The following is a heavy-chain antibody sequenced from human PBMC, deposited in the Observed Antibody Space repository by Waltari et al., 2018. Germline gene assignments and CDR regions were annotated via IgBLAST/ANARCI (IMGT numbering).Heavy chain of an antibody. CDR3: AKHWGVVVAATYYFDY. CDR1: GLTFSSYA. Sequence: EVQLVESGGGLVQPGGSLRLSCAASGLTFSSYAMSWVRPAPGKGLEWVSAISGSGGSTYYADSVKGRFTISRDNSKNTLYLQMNSLRAEDTAVYYCAKHWGVVVAATYYFDYWGQGTLVTVSS. CDR2: ISGSGGST. V-gene: IGHV3-23*04. D-gene: IGHD2-15*01. J-gene: IGHJ4*02.